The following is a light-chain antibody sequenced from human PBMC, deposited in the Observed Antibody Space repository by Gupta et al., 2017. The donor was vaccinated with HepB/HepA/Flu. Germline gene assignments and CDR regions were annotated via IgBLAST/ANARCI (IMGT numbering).Light chain of an antibody. CDR3: CSYAGTYTYV. CDR1: SSDVGGYNY. CDR2: DVN. J-gene: IGLJ1*01. V-gene: IGLV2-11*01. Sequence: QSALTQPCSVSGSPGQSVTISCTGTSSDVGGYNYVSWYQQHPGKAPKFMIYDVNKRPSGVPDRFSGSKSGNTASLTISGLQAEDEADYYCCSYAGTYTYVFGTGTKVTVL.